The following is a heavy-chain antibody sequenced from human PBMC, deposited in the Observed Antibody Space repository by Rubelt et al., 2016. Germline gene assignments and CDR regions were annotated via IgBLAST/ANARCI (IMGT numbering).Heavy chain of an antibody. Sequence: GGGVVQPGRSLRLSCAASGFTFGSCGMHWVRQAPGKGLEWVAVISKDGNNKNYADSVKGRFTISRDNSKSTLFLQMNSLRPEDSDVYYCAGEGLYYLDYWGQGTQVIVSS. CDR1: GFTFGSCG. D-gene: IGHD2-15*01. V-gene: IGHV3-30*03. J-gene: IGHJ4*02. CDR3: AGEGLYYLDY. CDR2: ISKDGNNK.